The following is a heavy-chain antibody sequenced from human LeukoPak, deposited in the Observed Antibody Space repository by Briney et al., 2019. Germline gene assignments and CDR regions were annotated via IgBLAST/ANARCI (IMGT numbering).Heavy chain of an antibody. CDR2: IYPGDSDT. J-gene: IGHJ3*02. CDR1: GYSFTSYW. V-gene: IGHV5-51*01. D-gene: IGHD6-13*01. Sequence: GESLKISGKGSGYSFTSYWIGWVRQMPGKGLEWMGIIYPGDSDTRYSPSFQGQVTISADKSISTAYLQWSSLKASDTAMYYCASHRPGKYSSSSLDAFDIWGQGTMVTVSS. CDR3: ASHRPGKYSSSSLDAFDI.